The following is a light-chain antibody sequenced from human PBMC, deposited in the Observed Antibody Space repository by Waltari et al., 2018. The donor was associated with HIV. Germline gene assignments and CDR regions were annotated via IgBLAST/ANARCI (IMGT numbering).Light chain of an antibody. CDR2: KNK. CDR3: ASWDDNLNSWV. Sequence: QSVVTQPPSASGTPGQRVTISCSGSDSTIGSNYVYWYQDLPGTAPKLLIYKNKQLSSVVPDRVSGCKSDTSASLAISGLRSEDEADYYCASWDDNLNSWVFGGVTKLTVL. V-gene: IGLV1-47*01. CDR1: DSTIGSNY. J-gene: IGLJ3*02.